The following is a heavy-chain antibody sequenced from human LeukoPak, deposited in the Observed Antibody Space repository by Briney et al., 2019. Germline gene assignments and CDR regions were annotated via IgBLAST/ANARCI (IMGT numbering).Heavy chain of an antibody. V-gene: IGHV3-66*01. CDR1: GFTVSSNY. CDR2: ICSGGST. Sequence: GGSLRLSCAAFGFTVSSNYMSWVRQAPGKGLEWVSVICSGGSTYYADSVKGRFTISRDNSKNTLYLQMNSLRAEDTAVYYCARDATYYDILTGYKRADGMDVWGQGTTVTVSS. CDR3: ARDATYYDILTGYKRADGMDV. D-gene: IGHD3-9*01. J-gene: IGHJ6*02.